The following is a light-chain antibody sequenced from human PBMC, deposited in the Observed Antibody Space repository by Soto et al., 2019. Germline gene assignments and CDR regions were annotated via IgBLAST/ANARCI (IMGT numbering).Light chain of an antibody. V-gene: IGKV3-20*01. CDR2: AAS. CDR3: QQYEIAPKT. J-gene: IGKJ1*01. CDR1: QSLSRNF. Sequence: EIVLTQSPGTLSLSPGERATLSSRASQSLSRNFLAWYQQKPGQAPSLLIYAASSRATGIPDRFSGSGSGTDFTLSISRLEPEDFAVYYCQQYEIAPKTFGQGTKVEIK.